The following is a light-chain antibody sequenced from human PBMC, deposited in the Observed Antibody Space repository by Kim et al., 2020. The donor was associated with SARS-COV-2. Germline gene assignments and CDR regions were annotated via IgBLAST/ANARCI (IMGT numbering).Light chain of an antibody. CDR3: QSYDSSNWV. Sequence: NFMLTQPHSVSESPGKTVTISCTRSSGSIASNYVQWYQQRPGSAPTTAIYEDNQRPSGVPDRFSGSIDSSSNSASLTISGLKTEDEADYYCQSYDSSNWVFGGGTQLTVL. V-gene: IGLV6-57*04. J-gene: IGLJ3*02. CDR1: SGSIASNY. CDR2: EDN.